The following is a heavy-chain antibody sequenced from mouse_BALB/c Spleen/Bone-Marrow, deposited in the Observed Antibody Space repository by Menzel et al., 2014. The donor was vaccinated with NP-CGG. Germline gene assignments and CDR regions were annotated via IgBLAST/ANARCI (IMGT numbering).Heavy chain of an antibody. J-gene: IGHJ2*01. D-gene: IGHD2-4*01. Sequence: EVKLVESGAELVRPGALVKLSCKASGFNIKDYYMHWVKQRPEQGLEWIGWIDPENGNTIYDPKFQGKARITADTSSNTAYLQLSSLTSEDTAVYYCAMITTYWGQGTTLTVSS. CDR3: AMITTY. CDR2: IDPENGNT. V-gene: IGHV14-1*02. CDR1: GFNIKDYY.